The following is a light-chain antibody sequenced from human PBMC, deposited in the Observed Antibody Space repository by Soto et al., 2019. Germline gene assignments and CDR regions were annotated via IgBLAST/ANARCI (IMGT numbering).Light chain of an antibody. CDR1: SSNIGAGFD. Sequence: QSVLTQSPPVSGAPGQRVTLSCTGSSSNIGAGFDVHWYQHLPGTAPKVLIYGNSNRPSGVPDRFSGSKSGTSASLAITGLQAEDEADYYCQSYDSSLSGYVVFGGGTKLTVL. CDR2: GNS. V-gene: IGLV1-40*01. CDR3: QSYDSSLSGYVV. J-gene: IGLJ2*01.